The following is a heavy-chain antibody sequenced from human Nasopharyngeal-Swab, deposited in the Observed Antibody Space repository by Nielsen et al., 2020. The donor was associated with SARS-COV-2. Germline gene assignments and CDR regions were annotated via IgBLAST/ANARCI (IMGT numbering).Heavy chain of an antibody. CDR1: GYTFTSYA. CDR3: ARDRARVVPGFWSAPDAFDI. J-gene: IGHJ3*02. V-gene: IGHV1-3*01. Sequence: ASVKVSCKASGYTFTSYAMHWVRQAPGQRLEWMGWINAGNGNTKYSQKFQGRVTITRDTSASTAYMELSSLRSEDTAVYYCARDRARVVPGFWSAPDAFDIWGQGTMVTVSS. D-gene: IGHD3-3*01. CDR2: INAGNGNT.